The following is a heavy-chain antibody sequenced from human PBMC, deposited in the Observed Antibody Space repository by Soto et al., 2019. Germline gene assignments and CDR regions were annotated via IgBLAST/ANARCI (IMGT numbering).Heavy chain of an antibody. Sequence: PSGTLTLTCTVSGDSIRSGPNYWSWIRPHPGKGREGSGYIYYTGTTYYSPSLNSRVITSLDTSKNQFSLKRSTVTAADTAVYYCARDMKFDDDGGYCYYGLDFWGPGXTVTVYS. CDR1: GDSIRSGPNY. CDR2: IYYTGTT. D-gene: IGHD3-16*01. J-gene: IGHJ6*02. CDR3: ARDMKFDDDGGYCYYGLDF. V-gene: IGHV4-31*03.